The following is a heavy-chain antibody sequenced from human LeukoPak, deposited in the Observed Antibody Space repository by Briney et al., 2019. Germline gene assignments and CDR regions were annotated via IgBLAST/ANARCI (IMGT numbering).Heavy chain of an antibody. V-gene: IGHV4-4*07. CDR1: GGSISSCY. CDR3: ARAAFQSAASAPFDP. D-gene: IGHD6-13*01. Sequence: SETLSLTCTVSGGSISSCYWTWIRQPAGKGLEWIGRINTSGSTKYNASLKSRVTMSVDTSKNQFSLNLSSVTAADTAVYYCARAAFQSAASAPFDPWGQGTLVTVSS. J-gene: IGHJ5*02. CDR2: INTSGST.